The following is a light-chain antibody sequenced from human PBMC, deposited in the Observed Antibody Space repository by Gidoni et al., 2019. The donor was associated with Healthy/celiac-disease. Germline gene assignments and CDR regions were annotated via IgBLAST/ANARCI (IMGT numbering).Light chain of an antibody. CDR1: QSVSSSY. CDR2: GAS. CDR3: QQYGSSPRIT. J-gene: IGKJ5*01. V-gene: IGKV3-20*01. Sequence: VLTQSPGTLSLSPGERATLSCRASQSVSSSYLAWYQQKPGQAPRLLISGASSGATGIPDRFSGSGSGTDFTLTISRLEPEDFAVYYCQQYGSSPRITFGQGTRLEIK.